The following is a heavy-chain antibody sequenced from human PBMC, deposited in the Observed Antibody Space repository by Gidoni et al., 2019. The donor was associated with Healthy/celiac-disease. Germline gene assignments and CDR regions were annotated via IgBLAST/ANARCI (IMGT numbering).Heavy chain of an antibody. CDR1: GSPFSRYG. V-gene: IGHV3-33*01. Sequence: QVQLVESGGGVVQPGRSLRLPCPASGSPFSRYGMPWVRQAPGKGLEWVAVIWYDGSNKYYADSVKGRFSISRDNSKNTLYLQMNSLRAEDTAVYYCARDSEDIVVVPAASSRGMDVWGQGTTVTVSS. CDR3: ARDSEDIVVVPAASSRGMDV. J-gene: IGHJ6*02. D-gene: IGHD2-2*01. CDR2: IWYDGSNK.